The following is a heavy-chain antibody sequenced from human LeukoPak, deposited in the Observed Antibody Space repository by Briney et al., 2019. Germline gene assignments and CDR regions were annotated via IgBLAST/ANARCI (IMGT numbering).Heavy chain of an antibody. CDR2: IYTSGST. D-gene: IGHD5-18*01. Sequence: PSETLSLTCTVSGGSISIYYWIWIRQPAGKGLEWIGRIYTSGSTNYNPSLKSRVTMSVDTSKNQFSLKLNSVTAADTAVYYCAREPRGYSYGFRRAFDYWGQGTLVTVSS. CDR1: GGSISIYY. V-gene: IGHV4-4*07. J-gene: IGHJ4*02. CDR3: AREPRGYSYGFRRAFDY.